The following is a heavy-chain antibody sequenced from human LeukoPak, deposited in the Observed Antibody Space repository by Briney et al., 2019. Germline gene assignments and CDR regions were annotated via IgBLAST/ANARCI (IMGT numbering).Heavy chain of an antibody. V-gene: IGHV4-39*07. Sequence: SETLSLTCTVSGGSISSSSYYWGWIRQPPGKGLEWIGSIFYSGSTYYNPSLKSRVTISVDTSKNQFSLKLSSVTAADTAVYYCARGFNWFDPWGQGTLVTVSS. J-gene: IGHJ5*02. CDR3: ARGFNWFDP. CDR2: IFYSGST. CDR1: GGSISSSSYY.